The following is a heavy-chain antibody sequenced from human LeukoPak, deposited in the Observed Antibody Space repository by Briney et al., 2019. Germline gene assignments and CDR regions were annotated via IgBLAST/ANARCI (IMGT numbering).Heavy chain of an antibody. J-gene: IGHJ6*02. V-gene: IGHV3-23*01. CDR3: AKGMEYLGQGLTEYYYYGMDV. D-gene: IGHD6-19*01. CDR1: GFTFSSYA. CDR2: ISGSGGST. Sequence: GGSLRLSCAASGFTFSSYAMSWVRQAPGKGLEWVSAISGSGGSTYYADSVKGRFTISRDNSKNTLYLQMNSLRAEDTAVYYCAKGMEYLGQGLTEYYYYGMDVWGQGTTVPVSS.